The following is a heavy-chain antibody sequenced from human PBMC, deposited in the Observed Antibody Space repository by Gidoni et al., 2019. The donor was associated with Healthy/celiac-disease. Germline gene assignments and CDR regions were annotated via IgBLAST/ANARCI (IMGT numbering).Heavy chain of an antibody. D-gene: IGHD6-13*01. V-gene: IGHV4-61*02. CDR3: ATLSRRGAFDI. CDR2: IYTSGST. J-gene: IGHJ3*02. Sequence: QVQLQESGPGLVKPSQTLSLTCTVSGGSISSGSYYWSWLRQPAGKGLEWIGRIYTSGSTNYNPSLKSRVTIPVDTSKNQFSLKLSSVTAADTAVYYCATLSRRGAFDIWGQGTMVTVSS. CDR1: GGSISSGSYY.